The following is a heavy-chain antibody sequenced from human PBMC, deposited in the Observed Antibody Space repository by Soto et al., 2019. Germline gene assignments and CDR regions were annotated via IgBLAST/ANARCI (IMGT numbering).Heavy chain of an antibody. Sequence: SETLSLTCSFSGDSVTSHYLTWIRQSPEKGLEWIGFMHYTGFSHYNPSLKSRLTISVDRSKNQFTLLLTSVTVADTAVYYCARDLREVRYYYDSSGYFGAFDIWGQGTMVTVSS. V-gene: IGHV4-59*02. CDR2: MHYTGFS. CDR1: GDSVTSHY. D-gene: IGHD3-22*01. CDR3: ARDLREVRYYYDSSGYFGAFDI. J-gene: IGHJ3*02.